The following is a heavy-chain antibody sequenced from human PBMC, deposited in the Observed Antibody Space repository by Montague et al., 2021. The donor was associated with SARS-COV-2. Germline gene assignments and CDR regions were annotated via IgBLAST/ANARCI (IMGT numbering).Heavy chain of an antibody. D-gene: IGHD3-9*01. J-gene: IGHJ3*02. CDR1: RDSVSSKSVA. Sequence: CAISRDSVSSKSVAWNWIRQSPSRGLEWLGRTYYRSKWDSDYAESVKRRLVITPDTSKNQVSLQLNSVIPEDTAVYFCASSGITLTGLDAFDIWGQGTMVTVSS. V-gene: IGHV6-1*01. CDR3: ASSGITLTGLDAFDI. CDR2: TYYRSKWDS.